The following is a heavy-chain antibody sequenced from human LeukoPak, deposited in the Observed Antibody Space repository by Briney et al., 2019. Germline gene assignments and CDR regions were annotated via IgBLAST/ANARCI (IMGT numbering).Heavy chain of an antibody. J-gene: IGHJ4*02. CDR2: ISASGGST. CDR1: GLTVRSNY. CDR3: AKLYGSWYYVLPDY. D-gene: IGHD6-13*01. Sequence: GGSLRLSCAVSGLTVRSNYMSWVRQAPGKGLEWVSAISASGGSTHYADSVKGRFTISKDNSKSTLALQMNSLRAEDTAVYYCAKLYGSWYYVLPDYWGQGTLVTVSS. V-gene: IGHV3-23*01.